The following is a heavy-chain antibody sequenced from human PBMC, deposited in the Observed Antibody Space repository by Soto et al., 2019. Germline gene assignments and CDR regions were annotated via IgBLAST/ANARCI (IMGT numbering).Heavy chain of an antibody. D-gene: IGHD3-16*02. CDR3: AREGPSWGSYLFTARGYNYFDY. CDR1: GGSISSSNW. Sequence: QVQLQESGPGLVKPSGTLSLTCAVSGGSISSSNWWSWVRQPPGKGLEWIGEIYHSGSTNYNPSLKSRVTMLVDKSNNRFSLKLSSVTAADTAVYYCAREGPSWGSYLFTARGYNYFDYWGQGTLVTVSS. J-gene: IGHJ4*02. CDR2: IYHSGST. V-gene: IGHV4-4*02.